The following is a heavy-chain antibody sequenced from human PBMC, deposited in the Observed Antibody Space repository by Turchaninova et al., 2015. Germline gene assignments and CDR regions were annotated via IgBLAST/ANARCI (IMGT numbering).Heavy chain of an antibody. V-gene: IGHV6-1*01. Sequence: QVQLQQSGQGLVKPSQTIPLTCAIPGDSVTSTRATWNWIRQSPSRGLEWLGRTFYRSKWHNDYTVSVKSRITINPDTSKNQFSLLLNSVTPQDTAVYYCARSSGYFDYWGQGTLVTVSS. CDR3: ARSSGYFDY. J-gene: IGHJ4*02. CDR2: TFYRSKWHN. D-gene: IGHD3-22*01. CDR1: GDSVTSTRAT.